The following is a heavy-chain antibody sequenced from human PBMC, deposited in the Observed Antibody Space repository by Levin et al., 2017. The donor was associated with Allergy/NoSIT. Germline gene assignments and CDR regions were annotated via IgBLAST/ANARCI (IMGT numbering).Heavy chain of an antibody. J-gene: IGHJ4*02. V-gene: IGHV3-15*01. D-gene: IGHD3-22*01. Sequence: SGGSLRLSCEASGFTFSYVWMTWVRQTPGKGLEWVGLINSKSDGATIDYAAPVKGRSAISRADSKYTVYLQMNSLKTEDTAVYYCTTIVDYFDSGGQHIEGGNWGQGALVTVSS. CDR2: INSKSDGATI. CDR3: TTIVDYFDSGGQHIEGGN. CDR1: GFTFSYVW.